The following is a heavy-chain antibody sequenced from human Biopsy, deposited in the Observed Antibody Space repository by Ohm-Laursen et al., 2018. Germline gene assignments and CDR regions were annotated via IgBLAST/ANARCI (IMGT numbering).Heavy chain of an antibody. J-gene: IGHJ5*01. CDR1: GFSFSDNY. CDR2: IRDKANSYTT. V-gene: IGHV3-72*01. CDR3: ARAGRYCSGGGCYSWFDS. D-gene: IGHD2-15*01. Sequence: SLRLSCSASGFSFSDNYMDWVRQAPGKGLEWVGRIRDKANSYTTDYAAPVKGRFTISRDDSKNSLYLQMNSLKTEDTALYYCARAGRYCSGGGCYSWFDSWGQGTQVTVSS.